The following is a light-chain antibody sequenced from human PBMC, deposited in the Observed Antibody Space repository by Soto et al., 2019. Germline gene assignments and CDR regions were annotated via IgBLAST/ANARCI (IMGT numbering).Light chain of an antibody. CDR1: SSNIGAGYD. J-gene: IGLJ2*01. V-gene: IGLV1-40*01. CDR2: GNS. CDR3: QSYDSSMSVV. Sequence: QSALTQPPSVSGAPGQRVTISCTGSSSNIGAGYDVHWYQQLPGTAPKLLIYGNSNRSSGVPDRFSGSKSGTSASLAITGLEAEDEADYCRQSYDSSMSVVFGGGTKLTVL.